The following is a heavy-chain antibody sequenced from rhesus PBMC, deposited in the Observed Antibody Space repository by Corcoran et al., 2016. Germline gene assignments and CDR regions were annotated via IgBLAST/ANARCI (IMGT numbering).Heavy chain of an antibody. D-gene: IGHD2-21*01. CDR1: GYSISSGYY. Sequence: QVQLQESGPGLVKPSETLSLTCAVSGYSISSGYYWGWIRQPPGKGLDYIGYISGSSGNTYYNPSLKSRVTISKDTSKNQFSLKLSSVTAADTAVYYCASYCTGSGCYSWDFDYWGQGVLVTVSS. J-gene: IGHJ4*01. CDR2: ISGSSGNT. CDR3: ASYCTGSGCYSWDFDY. V-gene: IGHV4-99*01.